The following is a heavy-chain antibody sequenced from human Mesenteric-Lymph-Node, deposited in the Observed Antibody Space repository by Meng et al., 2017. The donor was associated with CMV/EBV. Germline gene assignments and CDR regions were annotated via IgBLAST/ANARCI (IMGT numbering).Heavy chain of an antibody. J-gene: IGHJ4*02. CDR1: GGSLSSGDYY. Sequence: SETLSLTCTVSGGSLSSGDYYWTWIRQPPGKGLEWIGYIYSSGTTSYNPSLVSRVIMSMGPSKTHFSLRLSSETAADTAVYYCAREVSPRAAALEFDYWGQGTLVTVSS. D-gene: IGHD2-2*01. CDR2: IYSSGTT. V-gene: IGHV4-30-4*08. CDR3: AREVSPRAAALEFDY.